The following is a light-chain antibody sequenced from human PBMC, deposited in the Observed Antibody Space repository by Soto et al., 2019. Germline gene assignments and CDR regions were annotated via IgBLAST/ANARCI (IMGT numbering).Light chain of an antibody. V-gene: IGKV3-15*01. CDR1: QSVSSK. Sequence: EIVMTQSPATLSVSPGERATLSCRASQSVSSKLAWYQQKPGQAPRLLMYDASIRATGIPARFSGSGSGTEFTLTISSLQSEDSTVYYCRQYNNWPLTFGGGTKVEIK. CDR2: DAS. CDR3: RQYNNWPLT. J-gene: IGKJ4*01.